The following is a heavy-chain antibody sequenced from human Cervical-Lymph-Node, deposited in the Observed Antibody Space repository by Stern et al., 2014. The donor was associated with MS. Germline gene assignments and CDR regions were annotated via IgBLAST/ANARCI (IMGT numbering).Heavy chain of an antibody. CDR1: GVTLSDYA. J-gene: IGHJ6*02. CDR3: ARDNDDNGMDV. CDR2: FIPLFGTT. D-gene: IGHD1-1*01. Sequence: VQLEESGSEVKKPGSSLRVSCKISGVTLSDYAISWVRQGPGQGLEWMGGFIPLFGTTFYAQKYQGRVTITANESTSTVYMDLSSLRYEDTAVYYCARDNDDNGMDVWGQGTTISVSS. V-gene: IGHV1-69*01.